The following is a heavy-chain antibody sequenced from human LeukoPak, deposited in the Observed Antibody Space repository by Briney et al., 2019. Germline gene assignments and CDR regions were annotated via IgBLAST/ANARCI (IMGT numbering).Heavy chain of an antibody. Sequence: GASVKVSCKVSGYTLTELSMHWVRQAPGKGLEWMGGFDPEDGETIYAQKFQGRVTMTEDTSTDTAYMDLSRLTSDDTAVYYCARDRYGDGFAHFDYWGQGALVTVSS. J-gene: IGHJ4*02. CDR2: FDPEDGET. CDR1: GYTLTELS. CDR3: ARDRYGDGFAHFDY. D-gene: IGHD5-24*01. V-gene: IGHV1-24*01.